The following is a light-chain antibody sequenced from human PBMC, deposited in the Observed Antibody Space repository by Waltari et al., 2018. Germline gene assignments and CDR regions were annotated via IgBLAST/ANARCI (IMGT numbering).Light chain of an antibody. J-gene: IGKJ1*01. CDR3: QQYYTTEWT. V-gene: IGKV4-1*01. Sequence: DIVMTQSPDSLAVSLGERATINCKSSQTVLYSSNNNNYLAWYQQKPGKPPKLLIYWASTRESGVPDRFSGSGSGTDFTLTISSLQAEDVAVYYCQQYYTTEWTFGQGTKVEIK. CDR1: QTVLYSSNNNNY. CDR2: WAS.